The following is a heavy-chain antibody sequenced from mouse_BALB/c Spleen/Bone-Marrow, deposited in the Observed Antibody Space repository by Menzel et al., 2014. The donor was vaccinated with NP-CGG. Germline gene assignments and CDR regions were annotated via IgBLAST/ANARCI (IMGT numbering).Heavy chain of an antibody. J-gene: IGHJ4*01. Sequence: QVQLQQSGAELVKPGASVKLSCKASGYTFTSYWMHWVKQRPGQGLERIGEINPSNGRTNYNEKFKSKATLTVDKSSSTAYMQLSSLTSEDSAVYYCARSDGYYPYYYAMDYWGQGTSVTVSS. CDR1: GYTFTSYW. V-gene: IGHV1S81*02. CDR3: ARSDGYYPYYYAMDY. D-gene: IGHD2-3*01. CDR2: INPSNGRT.